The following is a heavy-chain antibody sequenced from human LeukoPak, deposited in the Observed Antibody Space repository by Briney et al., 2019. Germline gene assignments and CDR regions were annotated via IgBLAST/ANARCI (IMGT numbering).Heavy chain of an antibody. J-gene: IGHJ6*02. V-gene: IGHV3-30*04. CDR3: ARAAGNGKVDPYYYYGMDV. CDR1: GFTFCSYA. Sequence: GGSLRLSCAASGFTFCSYAMHWVRQAPGKGLEWVAVISYDGSNKYYADSVKVRFTISRDNPKNTLYLQMNSLRAEDTAVYYCARAAGNGKVDPYYYYGMDVWGQGTTVTVSS. CDR2: ISYDGSNK. D-gene: IGHD1-1*01.